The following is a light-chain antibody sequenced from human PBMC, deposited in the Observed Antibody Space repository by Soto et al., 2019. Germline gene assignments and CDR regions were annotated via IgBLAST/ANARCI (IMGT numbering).Light chain of an antibody. V-gene: IGKV1-39*01. CDR2: AAS. Sequence: DIQMTQSPSSLSASVGDRVTITCRASQSITNCLNSYQKKPGKAPKLLIYAASSLQRGVPSRFSSSGSSTDFTLTIGSLQPQDFAIYYCQQSYSPHPITFGQGTRLEIK. J-gene: IGKJ5*01. CDR3: QQSYSPHPIT. CDR1: QSITNC.